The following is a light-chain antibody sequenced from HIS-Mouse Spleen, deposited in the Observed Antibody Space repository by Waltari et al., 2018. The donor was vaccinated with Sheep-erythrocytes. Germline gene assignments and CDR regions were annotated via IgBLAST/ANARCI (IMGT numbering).Light chain of an antibody. CDR3: CSYAGSYNHV. CDR1: SSDVGSYNS. Sequence: QSALTQPRSVSGSPGQSVTISCTGTSSDVGSYNSVSWYQQHPCKAPQLMIYDVSKRPSGVPDRFSGSKSGNTASLTISGLQAEDEADYYCCSYAGSYNHVFATGTKVTVL. V-gene: IGLV2-11*01. CDR2: DVS. J-gene: IGLJ1*01.